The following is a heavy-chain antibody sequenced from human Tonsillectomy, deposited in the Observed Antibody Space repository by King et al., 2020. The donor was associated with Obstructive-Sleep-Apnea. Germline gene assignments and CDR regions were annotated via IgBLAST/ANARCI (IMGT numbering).Heavy chain of an antibody. J-gene: IGHJ4*02. D-gene: IGHD1-14*01. CDR1: GYTFTTYA. Sequence: VQLVQSGAEVMKPGASVKVSFKASGYTFTTYAMYWVRQAPGQRLEWVVWFNAGNVNTKYSQKFQGRVTITGDTSASTAYMELSSLRSEDTAVYYCARDPNNRNGDYFDYWGQGTLVTVSS. V-gene: IGHV1-3*01. CDR3: ARDPNNRNGDYFDY. CDR2: FNAGNVNT.